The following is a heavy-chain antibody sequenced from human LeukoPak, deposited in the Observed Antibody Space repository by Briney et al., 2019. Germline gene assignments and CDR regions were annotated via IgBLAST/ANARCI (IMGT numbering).Heavy chain of an antibody. D-gene: IGHD3-9*01. J-gene: IGHJ5*02. V-gene: IGHV3-20*04. CDR2: INWNGGST. CDR1: GFAFDDYA. CDR3: AREVLRYFDPRFDP. Sequence: PGGSLRLSCAASGFAFDDYAMSWVRQSPGKGLEWVSDINWNGGSTNYADSVKGRFTISRDNAKNSLYLQMNSLRAEDTAVYYCAREVLRYFDPRFDPCGQGTLVTVSS.